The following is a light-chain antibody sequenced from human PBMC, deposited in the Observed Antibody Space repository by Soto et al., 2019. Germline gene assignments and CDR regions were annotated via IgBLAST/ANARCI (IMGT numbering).Light chain of an antibody. CDR2: AAS. V-gene: IGKV1-27*01. CDR1: QGISNF. Sequence: DILMTQSPSSLSASVGDRVTITCRASQGISNFLAWYQQKPGKVPKLLIYAASTLESGVPSRFSGRGSGTDFTLTISSLQPEDVATYYCQKYNGAPPFTFGPGTKVDI. J-gene: IGKJ3*01. CDR3: QKYNGAPPFT.